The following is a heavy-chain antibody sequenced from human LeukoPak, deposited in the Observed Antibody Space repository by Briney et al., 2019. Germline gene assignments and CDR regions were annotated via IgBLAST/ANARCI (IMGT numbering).Heavy chain of an antibody. Sequence: PSETLSLTCTVSGGSISSYYWSWIRQSPGKGLECIGYIHYTGSTNYNPSLKSRVTISVETSKNQLSLKLKSVTAADTAVYYCARGGYYGSGNDFRFDPWGQGTLVTVSS. CDR1: GGSISSYY. CDR2: IHYTGST. V-gene: IGHV4-59*01. J-gene: IGHJ5*02. D-gene: IGHD3-10*01. CDR3: ARGGYYGSGNDFRFDP.